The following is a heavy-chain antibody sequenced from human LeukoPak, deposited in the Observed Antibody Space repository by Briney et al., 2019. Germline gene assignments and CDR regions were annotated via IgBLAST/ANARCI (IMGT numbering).Heavy chain of an antibody. J-gene: IGHJ4*02. D-gene: IGHD5-24*01. CDR3: ATLKDKWLQSPGTDY. Sequence: GGSLRLSCAASGFTFKIYAMSWVRQAPGKGLEWVSAISATDSRPYYADPVKGRFTISRDNSKNTVFLQMNSLRAEDTAIYYCATLKDKWLQSPGTDYWGQGTLVTVSS. V-gene: IGHV3-23*01. CDR1: GFTFKIYA. CDR2: ISATDSRP.